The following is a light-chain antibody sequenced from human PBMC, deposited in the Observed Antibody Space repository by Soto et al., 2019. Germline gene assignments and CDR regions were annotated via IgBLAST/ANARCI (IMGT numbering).Light chain of an antibody. CDR1: QAVSSN. J-gene: IGKJ3*01. V-gene: IGKV3-15*01. CDR2: GAS. CDR3: QQYHDWPPYT. Sequence: EIVMTQSPATLSVSPGERATLSCRASQAVSSNLAWYQQKPGQAPRLLIYGASTRATGIPARFSGSGSGTEFTLTNSSLLSEDFAVYYCQQYHDWPPYTFGPGTRVDIK.